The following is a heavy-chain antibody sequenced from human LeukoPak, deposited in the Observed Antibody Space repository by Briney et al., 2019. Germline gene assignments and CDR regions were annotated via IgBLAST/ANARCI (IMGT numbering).Heavy chain of an antibody. CDR2: MSYDGFNK. CDR3: AKTKGYSYGYYFDY. V-gene: IGHV3-30*18. D-gene: IGHD5-18*01. J-gene: IGHJ4*02. CDR1: GFTFSSYA. Sequence: GGSLRLSCAASGFTFSSYAMHWVRQSLGKGLEWVAVMSYDGFNKYYADSVRGRFTISRDNSKNTLYLQMNSLRAEDTAVYYCAKTKGYSYGYYFDYWGQGTLVTVSS.